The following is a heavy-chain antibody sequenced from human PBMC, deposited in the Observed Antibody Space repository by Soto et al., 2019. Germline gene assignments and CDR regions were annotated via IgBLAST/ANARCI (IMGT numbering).Heavy chain of an antibody. CDR2: INWNGGST. CDR1: GFTFDDYG. CDR3: ARYYYDSSGYYYSYYYYYGMDV. J-gene: IGHJ6*02. D-gene: IGHD3-22*01. V-gene: IGHV3-20*04. Sequence: SLRLSCAASGFTFDDYGVSWVRQAPGKGLEWVSGINWNGGSTGYADSVKGRFTISRDNAKNSLYLQMNSLRAEDTALYYCARYYYDSSGYYYSYYYYYGMDVWGQGTTVTVSS.